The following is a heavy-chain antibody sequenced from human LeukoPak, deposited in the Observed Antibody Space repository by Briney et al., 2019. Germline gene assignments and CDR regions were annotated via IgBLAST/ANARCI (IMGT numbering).Heavy chain of an antibody. CDR2: IKHDGSLT. D-gene: IGHD5-18*01. Sequence: PGGSLRLSCAVSVFSFSSHWMSWVRQAPGKGLEWVANIKHDGSLTYHMDSVKGRFNIFRDNARNSLFLQMNSLRAEDTAVYYCARSLRGYSYGYGGGLDYWGQGTLVTVSS. CDR1: VFSFSSHW. CDR3: ARSLRGYSYGYGGGLDY. V-gene: IGHV3-7*01. J-gene: IGHJ4*02.